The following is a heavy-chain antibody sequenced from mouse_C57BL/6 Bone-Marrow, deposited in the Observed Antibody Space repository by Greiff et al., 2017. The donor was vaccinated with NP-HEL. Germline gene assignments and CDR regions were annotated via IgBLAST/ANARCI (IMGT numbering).Heavy chain of an antibody. J-gene: IGHJ2*01. V-gene: IGHV5-9-1*02. CDR1: GFTFSSYA. D-gene: IGHD1-1*01. CDR2: ISSGGDYI. CDR3: TRDPYGSSPYYFDY. Sequence: DVHLVESGEGLVKPGGSLKLSCAASGFTFSSYAMSWVRQTPEKRLEWVAYISSGGDYIYYADTVKGRFTISRDNARNTLYLQMSSLKSEDTAMYYCTRDPYGSSPYYFDYWGQGTTLTVSS.